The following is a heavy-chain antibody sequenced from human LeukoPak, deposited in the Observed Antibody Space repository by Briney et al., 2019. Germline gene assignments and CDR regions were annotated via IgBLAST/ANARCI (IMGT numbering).Heavy chain of an antibody. Sequence: GGSLRLSCAASGFTFNGYWMSWVRQAPGQGLEWVANIKEDGSAKYYVDSVKGRFIISRDNTKNSLYLQMNSLRIEDTAVYYCVPHLSSGGYSVFHNWGQGTGVAVSS. V-gene: IGHV3-7*01. CDR2: IKEDGSAK. D-gene: IGHD1-26*01. J-gene: IGHJ4*02. CDR1: GFTFNGYW. CDR3: VPHLSSGGYSVFHN.